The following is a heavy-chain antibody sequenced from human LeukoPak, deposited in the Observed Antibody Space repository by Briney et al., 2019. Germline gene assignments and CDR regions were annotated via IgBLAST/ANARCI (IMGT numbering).Heavy chain of an antibody. CDR3: ARDSEGFDY. Sequence: SGGSPRLSCAASGFTFSSYWMTWVRQAPGKGLEWVANIRQDGSGKYYVDSVKGRFTISRDTAKNSLYLQMNSLRAEDTAVYYCARDSEGFDYWGQGTLVTVSS. CDR1: GFTFSSYW. CDR2: IRQDGSGK. D-gene: IGHD6-25*01. J-gene: IGHJ4*02. V-gene: IGHV3-7*01.